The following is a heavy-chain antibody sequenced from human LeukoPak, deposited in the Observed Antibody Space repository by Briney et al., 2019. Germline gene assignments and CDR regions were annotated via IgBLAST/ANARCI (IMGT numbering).Heavy chain of an antibody. CDR2: IYYSKST. CDR1: GGSISSYY. V-gene: IGHV4-59*01. CDR3: ARGLSDSSGYYYGGRFDP. Sequence: SETLSLTCTVSGGSISSYYRSWIRQPPGKGLEWIGYIYYSKSTNYNPSLKSRVTISGDTSKNQFSLKLSFVTAADTAVYYCARGLSDSSGYYYGGRFDPWGQGTLVTVSS. D-gene: IGHD3-22*01. J-gene: IGHJ5*02.